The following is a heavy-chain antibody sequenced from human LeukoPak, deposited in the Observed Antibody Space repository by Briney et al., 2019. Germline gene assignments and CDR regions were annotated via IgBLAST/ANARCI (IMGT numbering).Heavy chain of an antibody. D-gene: IGHD6-19*01. Sequence: WIGYIYYSGSTNYNPSLKSRVTISVGTSKTQFSLKLSSVTAADTAVYYCAREAVADNWFDPWGQGTLVTVS. CDR3: AREAVADNWFDP. J-gene: IGHJ5*02. V-gene: IGHV4-59*01. CDR2: IYYSGST.